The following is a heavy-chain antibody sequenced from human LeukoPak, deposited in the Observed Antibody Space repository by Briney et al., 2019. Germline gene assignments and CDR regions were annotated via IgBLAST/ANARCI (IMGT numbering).Heavy chain of an antibody. CDR1: GGSFSGYY. Sequence: SETLSLTCAVYGGSFSGYYWSWIRQPPGKGLEWIGEINHSGSTNYNPSLKSRVTISVDTSKNQFSLKLSSVTAADTAVYYCARGGRATTTTRQFDYWGQGTLVTVSS. V-gene: IGHV4-34*01. CDR2: INHSGST. J-gene: IGHJ4*02. CDR3: ARGGRATTTTRQFDY. D-gene: IGHD5-12*01.